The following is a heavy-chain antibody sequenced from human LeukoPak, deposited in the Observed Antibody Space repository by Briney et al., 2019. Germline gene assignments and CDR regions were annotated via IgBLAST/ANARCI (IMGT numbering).Heavy chain of an antibody. D-gene: IGHD3-9*01. CDR2: ISSSGGTI. CDR3: ASRFFDWLGYYYYMDV. Sequence: GGSLRLSCAASGFTFSGYEMNWVRQAPGKGLEWGSYISSSGGTIYYADSVKGRFTISRDNAKNSLYLQMNSLRAEDTAVYYCASRFFDWLGYYYYMDVWGKGTTVTISS. CDR1: GFTFSGYE. J-gene: IGHJ6*03. V-gene: IGHV3-48*03.